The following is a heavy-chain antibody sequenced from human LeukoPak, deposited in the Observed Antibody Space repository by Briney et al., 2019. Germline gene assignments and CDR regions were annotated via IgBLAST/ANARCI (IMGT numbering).Heavy chain of an antibody. J-gene: IGHJ4*02. V-gene: IGHV4-59*01. D-gene: IGHD6-13*01. CDR2: IYYSGST. Sequence: PSETLTLTCTVSGGSISSYYWNWIRQPPGKGLEWIGHIYYSGSTNYNPSLKSRVTISVDTSKNQFSLKLSSVTAADTAVYYCASPRSQYSSSLGSFDYWGQGTLVTVSS. CDR1: GGSISSYY. CDR3: ASPRSQYSSSLGSFDY.